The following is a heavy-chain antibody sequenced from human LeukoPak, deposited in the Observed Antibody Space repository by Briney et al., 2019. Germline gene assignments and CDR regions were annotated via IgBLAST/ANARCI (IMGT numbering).Heavy chain of an antibody. J-gene: IGHJ4*02. CDR1: GGSISSSSYY. Sequence: SETLSLTCTVSGGSISSSSYYWGWIRQPPGKGLEWIGSIYYSGSTYYNPSLKSRVTISVDTSKNQFSLKLSSVTAADTAVYYCARGRRQWLVLRHYYFDYWGQGTLVTVSS. V-gene: IGHV4-39*01. CDR2: IYYSGST. D-gene: IGHD6-19*01. CDR3: ARGRRQWLVLRHYYFDY.